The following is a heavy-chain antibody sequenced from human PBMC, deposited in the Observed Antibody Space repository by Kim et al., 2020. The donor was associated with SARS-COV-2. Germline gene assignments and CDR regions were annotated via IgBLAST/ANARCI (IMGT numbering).Heavy chain of an antibody. V-gene: IGHV4-4*07. J-gene: IGHJ4*02. CDR2: TCGRT. CDR3: ASALGH. D-gene: IGHD3-16*02. Sequence: TCGRTIYHPHLRSRVTMSVDTSKNQFSLKLSSVPAADTAVYYCASALGHWGQGTLVTVSS.